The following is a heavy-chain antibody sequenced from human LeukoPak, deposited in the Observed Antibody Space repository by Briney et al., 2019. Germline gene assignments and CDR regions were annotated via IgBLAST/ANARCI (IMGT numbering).Heavy chain of an antibody. CDR1: GYSFTSYW. CDR3: ARPRGYSGYESSSWYYFDC. V-gene: IGHV5-51*01. J-gene: IGHJ4*02. Sequence: PGESLKISCKVSGYSFTSYWIGWVRQMPGKGLEWMGIIYPGDSDTRYSPSFQGQVTISADKSISTAYLQWSSLKASDTALYYCARPRGYSGYESSSWYYFDCWGQGTLVTVSS. D-gene: IGHD5-12*01. CDR2: IYPGDSDT.